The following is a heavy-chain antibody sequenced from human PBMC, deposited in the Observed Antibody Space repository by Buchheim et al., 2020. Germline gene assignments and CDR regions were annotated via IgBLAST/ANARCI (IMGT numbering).Heavy chain of an antibody. CDR1: GFTFSSYG. CDR3: AKDRSTMIVVVYYYYGMDV. CDR2: ISYDGSNK. D-gene: IGHD3-22*01. J-gene: IGHJ6*02. Sequence: QVQLVESGGGVVQPGRSLRLSCAASGFTFSSYGMHWVRQAPGKGLEWVAVISYDGSNKYYADSVKGRFTISRDNSKNTLYLQMNSLRAEDTAVYYCAKDRSTMIVVVYYYYGMDVWGQGTT. V-gene: IGHV3-30*18.